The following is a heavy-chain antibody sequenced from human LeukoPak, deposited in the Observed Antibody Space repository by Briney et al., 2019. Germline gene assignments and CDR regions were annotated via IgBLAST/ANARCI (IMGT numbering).Heavy chain of an antibody. J-gene: IGHJ5*02. D-gene: IGHD2-15*01. CDR1: GGSISSGSYY. CDR2: IYTSGST. Sequence: SETLSLTCTVSGGSISSGSYYWSWIRQPAGKGLEWIGRIYTSGSTNYNPSLKSRVTISADTSKNQFSLKLSSVTAADTAVYYCARDIVVVVADTNWFDPWGQGTLVTVSS. CDR3: ARDIVVVVADTNWFDP. V-gene: IGHV4-61*02.